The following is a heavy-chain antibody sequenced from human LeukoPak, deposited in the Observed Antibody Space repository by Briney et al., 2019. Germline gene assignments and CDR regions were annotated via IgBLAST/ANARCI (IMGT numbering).Heavy chain of an antibody. CDR1: GFTFSRYW. Sequence: GGSLRLSREASGFTFSRYWMHWVRQAPGKGLVWVSRIKSDGKTNYADSVKGRFTISRDNAKNTVSLQMDSLRAEDTGVYYCARAPSEVGGYYPEYFRHWGQGTLVTVSS. D-gene: IGHD3-22*01. CDR3: ARAPSEVGGYYPEYFRH. J-gene: IGHJ1*01. V-gene: IGHV3-74*01. CDR2: IKSDGKT.